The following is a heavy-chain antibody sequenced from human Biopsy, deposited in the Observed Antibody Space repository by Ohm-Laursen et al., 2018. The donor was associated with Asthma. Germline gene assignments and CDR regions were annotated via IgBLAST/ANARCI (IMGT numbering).Heavy chain of an antibody. J-gene: IGHJ6*02. Sequence: GASVKVSCKAHGDILSSFGIKWVRQAPGQGLEWMGGIIPVFGTSNYAQKFQGRATFTADGSTSSAYMELSSLTSEDSAVYYCAREVSTVDYGYYYFAMDVWGQGTTVTVSS. V-gene: IGHV1-69*13. CDR2: IIPVFGTS. CDR3: AREVSTVDYGYYYFAMDV. D-gene: IGHD4-17*01. CDR1: GDILSSFG.